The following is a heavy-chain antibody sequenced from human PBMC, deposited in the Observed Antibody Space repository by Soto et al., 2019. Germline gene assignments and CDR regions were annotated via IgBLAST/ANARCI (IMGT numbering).Heavy chain of an antibody. V-gene: IGHV3-23*01. CDR3: AKEGRSWDGAFDI. CDR2: ISGSASST. D-gene: IGHD6-13*01. Sequence: EVQLLESGGGLVQPGGSLRLSCAASGFTFSSYAMNWVRQAPPKGLEWVSVISGSASSTDYADSVKGRFTISRDNSKSTLYLQMNSLRAEDTAVYYCAKEGRSWDGAFDIWGQGTMVTVSS. CDR1: GFTFSSYA. J-gene: IGHJ3*02.